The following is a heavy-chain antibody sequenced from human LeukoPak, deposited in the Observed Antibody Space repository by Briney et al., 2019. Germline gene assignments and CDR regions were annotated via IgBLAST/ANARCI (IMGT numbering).Heavy chain of an antibody. Sequence: GGSLRLSCAASGFTVSSNYMNWVRQAPGKGLEWVSIIYAGGSTYYADSVKGRFTISRDNSKNTLHLQMNSLRAEDTAVYYCASQWELRYWGQGTLVTVSS. J-gene: IGHJ4*02. V-gene: IGHV3-53*01. CDR2: IYAGGST. CDR3: ASQWELRY. D-gene: IGHD1-26*01. CDR1: GFTVSSNY.